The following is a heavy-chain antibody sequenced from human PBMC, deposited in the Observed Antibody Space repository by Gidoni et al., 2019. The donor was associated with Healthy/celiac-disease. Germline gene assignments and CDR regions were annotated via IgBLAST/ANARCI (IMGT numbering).Heavy chain of an antibody. V-gene: IGHV3-30*18. CDR3: AKSITRSDIVVVTATFLDY. CDR2: ISYDGSNK. J-gene: IGHJ4*02. D-gene: IGHD2-21*02. Sequence: QVQLVESGGGGVQPGRSRRLSCAASGFTFSSYGMHWVRQAPGKGLGVVAVISYDGSNKYYADSVKVRFTISRDNSKNTLYLQMNSLRAEDTAVYYCAKSITRSDIVVVTATFLDYWCQGTLVTVSS. CDR1: GFTFSSYG.